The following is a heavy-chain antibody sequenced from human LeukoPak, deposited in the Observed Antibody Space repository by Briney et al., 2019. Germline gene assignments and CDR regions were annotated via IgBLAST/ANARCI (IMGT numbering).Heavy chain of an antibody. D-gene: IGHD1-26*01. V-gene: IGHV4-34*01. CDR1: GGSFSGYY. CDR2: INHSGST. CDR3: ARHFAGSYRRGWFDP. J-gene: IGHJ5*02. Sequence: SETLSLTCAVYGGSFSGYYWSWIRQPPGKGLEWIGEINHSGSTNYNPSLKSRVTISVDTSKNQFSLKLSSVTAADTAVYYCARHFAGSYRRGWFDPWGQGTLVTVSS.